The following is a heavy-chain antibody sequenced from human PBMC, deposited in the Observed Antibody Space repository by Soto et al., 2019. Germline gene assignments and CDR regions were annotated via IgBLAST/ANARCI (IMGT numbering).Heavy chain of an antibody. CDR3: ARIRDLRFFDWLYFDY. CDR1: GYTFTNYA. Sequence: ASVKGSCKASGYTFTNYAIIWVRQAPGQGLEWMGWISAYNGNTNYAQKFQGRVTMTTDTSTTTAYMELRSLRSDDTAVFYCARIRDLRFFDWLYFDYWGQGTLVTVSS. CDR2: ISAYNGNT. J-gene: IGHJ4*02. V-gene: IGHV1-18*01. D-gene: IGHD3-9*01.